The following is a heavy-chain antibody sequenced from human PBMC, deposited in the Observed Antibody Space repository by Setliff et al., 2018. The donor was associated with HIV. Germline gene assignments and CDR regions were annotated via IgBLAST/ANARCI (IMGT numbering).Heavy chain of an antibody. V-gene: IGHV1-3*01. CDR3: AKSRVGFSVPYDAFDI. CDR2: LNAGDGDS. D-gene: IGHD1-26*01. CDR1: GYSFTTYA. J-gene: IGHJ3*02. Sequence: ASVKVSGKASGYSFTTYAIHWVRQAPGQRLEWMGWLNAGDGDSGPSQEFRGRVIFTRDTSASTAYMELTSLRSDDTAVYYCAKSRVGFSVPYDAFDIWGQGTMVTVSS.